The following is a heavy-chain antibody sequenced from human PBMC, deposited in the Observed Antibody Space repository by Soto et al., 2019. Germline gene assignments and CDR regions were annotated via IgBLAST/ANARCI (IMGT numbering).Heavy chain of an antibody. CDR2: INHSGST. V-gene: IGHV4-34*01. CDR1: GGSFSGYY. CDR3: ARGYKNWFDP. Sequence: SETLSLTCAVYGGSFSGYYWSWIRQPPGKGLEWIGEINHSGSTNYNPSLKSRVTISVDTSKNQFSLKLSSVTAADTAVYYCARGYKNWFDPWGQGTLVTVS. J-gene: IGHJ5*02. D-gene: IGHD1-20*01.